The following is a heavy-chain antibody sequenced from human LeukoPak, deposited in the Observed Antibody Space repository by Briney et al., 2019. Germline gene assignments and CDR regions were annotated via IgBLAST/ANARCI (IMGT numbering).Heavy chain of an antibody. D-gene: IGHD5-18*01. V-gene: IGHV3-74*01. CDR3: ARDTAMVYWYFDL. J-gene: IGHJ2*01. CDR1: GFTFSSYW. CDR2: INSDGSST. Sequence: GGSLRLSCAASGFTFSSYWMHWVRQAPGKGLVWVSRINSDGSSTSYADSVKGRFTISRDNAKNTLYLQMNSLRAEDTAVHYCARDTAMVYWYFDLWGRGTLVTVSS.